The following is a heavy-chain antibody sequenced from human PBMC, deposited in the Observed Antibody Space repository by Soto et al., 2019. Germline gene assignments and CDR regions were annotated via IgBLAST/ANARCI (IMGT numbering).Heavy chain of an antibody. CDR1: GYSFTSKG. J-gene: IGHJ4*02. D-gene: IGHD3-22*01. CDR3: ASRGDYFGSSAFYYYLKH. V-gene: IGHV1-18*01. Sequence: QVQLVQSGPELRKPGASVKVSCKASGYSFTSKGITWVRQAPGQGPEWMGWIRVHNGKTHYAKKFQDRVTLTTDTSTSTAYMDLRILTSDDTAVYFCASRGDYFGSSAFYYYLKHWGQGTLDTASS. CDR2: IRVHNGKT.